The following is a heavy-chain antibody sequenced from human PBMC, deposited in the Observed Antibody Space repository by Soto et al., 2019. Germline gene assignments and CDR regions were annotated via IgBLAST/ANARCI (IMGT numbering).Heavy chain of an antibody. J-gene: IGHJ5*02. CDR2: IYYSGST. V-gene: IGHV4-31*01. CDR3: ARWWSGSRQGFDP. CDR1: GGSISSGDYY. D-gene: IGHD3-3*01. Sequence: QVQLQESGPGLVKPSQTLSLTCTVSGGSISSGDYYWSWIRQHPGKGLEWIGYIYYSGSTYYNPSLKRPVTISVDTSKNQFSLKLSSVTAADTAVYYCARWWSGSRQGFDPWGQGTLVTVSS.